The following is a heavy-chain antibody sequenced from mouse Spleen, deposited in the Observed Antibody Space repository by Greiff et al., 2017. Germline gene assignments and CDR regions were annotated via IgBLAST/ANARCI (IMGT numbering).Heavy chain of an antibody. CDR3: ARNGPLLRLPFDY. CDR1: GYTFSSYW. V-gene: IGHV1-9*01. CDR2: ILPGSGST. D-gene: IGHD1-2*01. Sequence: VQLQQSGAELMKPGASVKISCKATGYTFSSYWIEWVKQRPGHGLEWIGEILPGSGSTNYNEKFKGKATFTADTSSNTAYMQLSSLTSEDSAVYYCARNGPLLRLPFDYWGQGTTLTVSS. J-gene: IGHJ2*01.